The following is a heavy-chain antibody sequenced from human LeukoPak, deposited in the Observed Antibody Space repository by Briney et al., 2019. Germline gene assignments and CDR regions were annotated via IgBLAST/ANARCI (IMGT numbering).Heavy chain of an antibody. J-gene: IGHJ3*02. D-gene: IGHD3-3*01. CDR2: ISGSGGTT. Sequence: GGSLRLSCAASGFTVSSNYMSWVRQAPGKGLEWVSAISGSGGTTYYADSVKGRFTISRDNSKNTLYLQMNSLRAEDTAVYYCAKHSVPEYYDFWSGYYRPHDAFDIWGQGTMVTVSS. CDR3: AKHSVPEYYDFWSGYYRPHDAFDI. V-gene: IGHV3-23*01. CDR1: GFTVSSNY.